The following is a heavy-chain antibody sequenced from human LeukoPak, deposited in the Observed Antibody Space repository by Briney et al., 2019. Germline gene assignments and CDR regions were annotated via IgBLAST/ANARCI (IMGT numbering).Heavy chain of an antibody. CDR1: GFTFSSYA. V-gene: IGHV3-23*01. D-gene: IGHD5-18*01. CDR2: ISGSGGST. Sequence: GGSLRLSCAASGFTFSSYAMSWVRQAPGKGLEWVSAISGSGGSTYYADSVKGRFTISRDNSKNTLYLQMNSLRAEDTAVYYCAKVQKGYSYGYLDYSDYWGQGTLVTVSS. J-gene: IGHJ4*02. CDR3: AKVQKGYSYGYLDYSDY.